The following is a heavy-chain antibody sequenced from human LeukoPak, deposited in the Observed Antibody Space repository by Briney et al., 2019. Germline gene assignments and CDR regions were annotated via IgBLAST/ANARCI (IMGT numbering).Heavy chain of an antibody. CDR2: IRSKAYGGTT. CDR1: GFTFDSYA. Sequence: GGSLRLSRAASGFTFDSYAMTWVRQAPGKGLGWVGFIRSKAYGGTTEYAASVKGRFTISRDDSKSVAYLQMNSLKTEDTAVYYCTRDNSSGSYYYYYDMDVWGKGTTVTVSS. J-gene: IGHJ6*03. D-gene: IGHD3-3*01. CDR3: TRDNSSGSYYYYYDMDV. V-gene: IGHV3-49*04.